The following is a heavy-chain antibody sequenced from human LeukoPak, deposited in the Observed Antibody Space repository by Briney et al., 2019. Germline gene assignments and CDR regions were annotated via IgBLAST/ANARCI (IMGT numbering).Heavy chain of an antibody. D-gene: IGHD3-10*01. V-gene: IGHV4-61*02. J-gene: IGHJ5*02. CDR3: ARGAWFGELAIDR. CDR2: ISNSGNT. Sequence: SQTLSLTCTVSGGSISSGSYYWNWIRKPAGKGLEWIGRISNSGNTNYNPSITGRVTISRDTSNNQFSLKMNSVTAADTAVYFCARGAWFGELAIDRWGQGTLVTVSS. CDR1: GGSISSGSYY.